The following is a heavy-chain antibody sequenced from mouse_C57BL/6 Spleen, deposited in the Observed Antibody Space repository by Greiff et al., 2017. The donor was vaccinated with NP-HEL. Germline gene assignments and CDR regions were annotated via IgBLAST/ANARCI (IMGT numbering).Heavy chain of an antibody. Sequence: VQLKQSGPELVKPGASVKISCKASGYSFTGYYMNWVKQSPEKSLEWIGEINPSTGGTTYNQKFKAKATLTVDKSSSTAYMQLKSLTSEDSAVYYCARSGSNYVLDYWGQGTSVTVSS. CDR3: ARSGSNYVLDY. CDR1: GYSFTGYY. CDR2: INPSTGGT. D-gene: IGHD2-5*01. J-gene: IGHJ4*01. V-gene: IGHV1-42*01.